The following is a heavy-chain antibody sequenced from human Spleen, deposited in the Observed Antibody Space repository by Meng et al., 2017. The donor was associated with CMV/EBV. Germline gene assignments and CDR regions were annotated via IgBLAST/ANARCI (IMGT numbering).Heavy chain of an antibody. CDR1: GFTLSSYG. J-gene: IGHJ5*02. CDR2: ISSGGTYI. V-gene: IGHV3-21*01. Sequence: GESLKISCAASGFTLSSYGMNWVRQAPGKGLEWVSSISSGGTYINYPDSLKGRFTISRDNAKNSAYLQMDNLRVEDTAVYFCARDMVRGVKGWFDPWGQGTLVTVSS. CDR3: ARDMVRGVKGWFDP. D-gene: IGHD3-10*01.